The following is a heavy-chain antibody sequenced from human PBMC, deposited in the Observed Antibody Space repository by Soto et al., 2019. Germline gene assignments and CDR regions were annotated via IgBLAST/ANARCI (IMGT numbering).Heavy chain of an antibody. V-gene: IGHV3-48*02. J-gene: IGHJ4*02. D-gene: IGHD3-22*01. CDR2: ISSSSSTI. Sequence: EVQLVESGGGLVQPGGSLRLSCAASGFTFSSYSMNWVRQAPGKGLEWVSYISSSSSTIYYADSVKGRFTISRDNANNSLYLQMNSLRDEDTAVYYCARGGGSWDSSDNTPTGYFDYWGQGNLVTVSS. CDR3: ARGGGSWDSSDNTPTGYFDY. CDR1: GFTFSSYS.